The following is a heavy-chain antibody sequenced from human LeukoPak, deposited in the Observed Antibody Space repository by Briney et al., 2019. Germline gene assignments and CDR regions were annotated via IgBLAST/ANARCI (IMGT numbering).Heavy chain of an antibody. CDR2: IRSKAYGGTT. CDR1: GFTFGDYA. Sequence: GGSLRLSCTASGFTFGDYAMSWVRQAPGKGLEWVGFIRSKAYGGTTEYAASVKGRFTISRDDSKSIAYLQMNSLNTEDTAVYYCTRDRYDILTGYSFDYWGQGTLVTVSS. V-gene: IGHV3-49*04. D-gene: IGHD3-9*01. CDR3: TRDRYDILTGYSFDY. J-gene: IGHJ4*02.